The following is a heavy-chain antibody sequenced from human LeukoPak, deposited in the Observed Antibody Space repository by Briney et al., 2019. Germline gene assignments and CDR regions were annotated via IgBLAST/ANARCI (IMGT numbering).Heavy chain of an antibody. Sequence: PGGSLRLSCEASGFTFNISWMSWVRQAPGKRLEWVANIKQDGSEKNYVDSVKGRFTISRDNAKTSLFLQMNSLRVEDTAVYYSAIGVELLPYWGHGTLVTVCS. D-gene: IGHD1-7*01. J-gene: IGHJ4*01. CDR1: GFTFNISW. CDR3: AIGVELLPY. V-gene: IGHV3-7*03. CDR2: IKQDGSEK.